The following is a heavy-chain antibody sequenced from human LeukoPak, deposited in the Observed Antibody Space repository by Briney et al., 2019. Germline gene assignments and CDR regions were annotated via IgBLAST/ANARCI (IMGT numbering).Heavy chain of an antibody. CDR3: SSGWALSS. D-gene: IGHD2-2*01. CDR1: GDSVSSNSAA. V-gene: IGHV6-1*01. CDR2: TYFRSQWYQ. J-gene: IGHJ5*02. Sequence: SRTLSLTCAISGDSVSSNSAAWNWIRQSPSRGLEWLGRTYFRSQWYQDYAVSVKGRITIDSDTSKNQFSLHLSSVTPGDTAVYYCSSGWALSSWGQGTLVTVSS.